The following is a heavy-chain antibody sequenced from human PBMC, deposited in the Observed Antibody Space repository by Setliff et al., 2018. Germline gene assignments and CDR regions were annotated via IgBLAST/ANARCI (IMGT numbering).Heavy chain of an antibody. V-gene: IGHV3-7*01. Sequence: PGGSLRLSCAASGFTSSSYWMSWVRQAPGKGLEWVANIKQDGSEKYYVDSVKGRFTISRDNAKNSLYLQMNSLRAEDTAVYYCAGCGYGQYYAMDVWGQGTTVTVSS. CDR1: GFTSSSYW. CDR3: AGCGYGQYYAMDV. D-gene: IGHD5-12*01. J-gene: IGHJ6*02. CDR2: IKQDGSEK.